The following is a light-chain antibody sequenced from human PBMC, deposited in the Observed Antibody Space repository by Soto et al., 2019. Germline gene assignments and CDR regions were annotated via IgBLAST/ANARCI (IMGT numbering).Light chain of an antibody. CDR3: HHYGRSLPDT. CDR2: RAS. V-gene: IGKV3-20*01. CDR1: QSISSNF. J-gene: IGKJ2*01. Sequence: VLTQSPGTLSLSPGVRGTLSCRASQSISSNFLAWYQQKPGLAPRLLIFRASKRAPGIPARFSGSASGPDTFGGSAFWTDFTRAISRLEPEDFPVYYCHHYGRSLPDTFGQGTKLEIK.